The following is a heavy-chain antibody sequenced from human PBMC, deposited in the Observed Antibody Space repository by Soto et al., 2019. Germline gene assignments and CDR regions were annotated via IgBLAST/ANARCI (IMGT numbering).Heavy chain of an antibody. CDR2: IYYSGIT. V-gene: IGHV4-59*01. CDR3: ASNYYDSSGYYPT. J-gene: IGHJ5*02. CDR1: CSSIISYY. Sequence: PSETLSLACTVSCSSIISYYWSWIRQPPGKGLEWIGYIYYSGITNYNPSLKSGVTISVDTSKNQFSLKLSSVTAADTAVYYCASNYYDSSGYYPTWGQGTLVTVSS. D-gene: IGHD3-22*01.